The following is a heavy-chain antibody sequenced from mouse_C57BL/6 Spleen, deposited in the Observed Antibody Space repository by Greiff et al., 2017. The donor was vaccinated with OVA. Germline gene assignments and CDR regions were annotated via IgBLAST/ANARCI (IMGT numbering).Heavy chain of an antibody. CDR3: ARRSDVYDEGYAMGC. J-gene: IGHJ4*01. Sequence: QVQLKQSGPGLVQPSQSLSITCTVSGFSLTSYGVHWVRQSPGKGLEWLGVIWSGGSTDYNAAFISRLSISKDNSKSKVFFKMNSLQAEDTAIYYCARRSDVYDEGYAMGCWGQGTTVTVSS. CDR1: GFSLTSYG. CDR2: IWSGGST. D-gene: IGHD2-2*01. V-gene: IGHV2-2*01.